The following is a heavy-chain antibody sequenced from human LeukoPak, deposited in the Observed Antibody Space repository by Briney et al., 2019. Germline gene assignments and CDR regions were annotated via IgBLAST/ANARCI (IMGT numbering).Heavy chain of an antibody. D-gene: IGHD2-8*01. J-gene: IGHJ3*02. Sequence: GASLKVSCTASGYTFTSYGISWVRQAPGQGLEWMGWISAYNGNTNYAQKFQGRVTMTRDTSISTAYMELSRLRSDDTAVYYCARGDILLMVYATGDAFDIWGQGTMVTVSS. CDR1: GYTFTSYG. V-gene: IGHV1-18*01. CDR3: ARGDILLMVYATGDAFDI. CDR2: ISAYNGNT.